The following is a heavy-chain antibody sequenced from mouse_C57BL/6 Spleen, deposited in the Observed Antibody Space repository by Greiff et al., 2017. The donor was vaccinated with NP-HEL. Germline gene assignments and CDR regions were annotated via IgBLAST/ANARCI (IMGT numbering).Heavy chain of an antibody. J-gene: IGHJ4*01. CDR1: GYTFTSYW. D-gene: IGHD1-1*01. V-gene: IGHV1-69*01. CDR2: IDPSDSYT. CDR3: ARRDYYGRNYAMDY. Sequence: QVQLQQPGAELVMPGASVKLSCKASGYTFTSYWMHWVKQRPGQGLEWIGEIDPSDSYTNYNQKFKGKSTLTVDKSSSTAYMQLSSLTSEDSAVYYCARRDYYGRNYAMDYWGQGTSVTVSS.